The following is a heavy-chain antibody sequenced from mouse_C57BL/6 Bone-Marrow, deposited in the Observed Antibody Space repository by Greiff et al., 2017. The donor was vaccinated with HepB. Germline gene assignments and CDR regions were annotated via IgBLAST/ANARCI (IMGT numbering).Heavy chain of an antibody. J-gene: IGHJ3*01. CDR3: ARYGSWFAY. CDR1: GYAFTNYL. CDR2: INPGSGGT. V-gene: IGHV1-54*01. D-gene: IGHD1-1*02. Sequence: QVQLQQSGAELVRPGTSVKVSCKASGYAFTNYLIEWVKQRPGQGLEWIGVINPGSGGTNYNEKFKGKATLTADKSSSTAYMQLSSLTSEDSAVYFCARYGSWFAYWGQGTLVTVSA.